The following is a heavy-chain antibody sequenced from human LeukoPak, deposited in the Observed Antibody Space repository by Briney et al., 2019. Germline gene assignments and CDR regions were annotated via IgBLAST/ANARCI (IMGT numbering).Heavy chain of an antibody. V-gene: IGHV5-51*01. CDR3: ARHPDHAFGYYLNYFDY. D-gene: IGHD3-22*01. Sequence: GESLKISCKGSGYSLTSYWIAWVRQMPGKGLDWMGIIYPGDSETKYSPSFQGQVTISVDKSISTAYLQRSSLKASDTAMYYCARHPDHAFGYYLNYFDYWGQGTLVTVSS. CDR1: GYSLTSYW. CDR2: IYPGDSET. J-gene: IGHJ4*02.